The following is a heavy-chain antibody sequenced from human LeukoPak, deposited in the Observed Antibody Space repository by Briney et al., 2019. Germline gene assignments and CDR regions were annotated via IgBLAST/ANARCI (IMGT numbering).Heavy chain of an antibody. Sequence: GESLRISCKASGYSFTNYWITWVRQMPGKGLEWMGRLNPTDSYTNYSPSFRGHVTISADQSISTAYLQWSSLKASDTAMYYCARHNREYASDSPLDYWGQGTLVSVSS. V-gene: IGHV5-10-1*01. D-gene: IGHD1-14*01. J-gene: IGHJ4*02. CDR3: ARHNREYASDSPLDY. CDR2: LNPTDSYT. CDR1: GYSFTNYW.